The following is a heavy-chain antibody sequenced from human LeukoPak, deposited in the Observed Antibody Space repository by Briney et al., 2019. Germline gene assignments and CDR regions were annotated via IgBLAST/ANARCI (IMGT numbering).Heavy chain of an antibody. CDR3: ARGHCSSTSCYHPWGEWFDP. D-gene: IGHD2-2*01. J-gene: IGHJ5*02. V-gene: IGHV4-34*01. CDR2: INHSGST. Sequence: SETLSLTCAVYGGSFSGYYWSSIRQPPGKGLEWIGEINHSGSTNYNPSLKSRVTISVDTSKNQFSLKLSSVTAADTAVYYCARGHCSSTSCYHPWGEWFDPWGQGTLVTVSS. CDR1: GGSFSGYY.